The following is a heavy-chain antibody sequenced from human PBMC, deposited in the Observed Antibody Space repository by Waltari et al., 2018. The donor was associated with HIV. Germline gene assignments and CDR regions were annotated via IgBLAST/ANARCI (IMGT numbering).Heavy chain of an antibody. V-gene: IGHV4-4*07. J-gene: IGHJ6*02. CDR1: GGSISSYY. Sequence: QVQLQESGPGLVKPSETLSLTCTVSGGSISSYYWSWIRQPAGKGLEWIGRIYTSGSTNYNPSLKSRVTMSVDTSKNQFSLKLSSVTAADTTVYYCARDPGIAVPLYYYGMDVWGQGTTVTVSS. CDR2: IYTSGST. D-gene: IGHD6-19*01. CDR3: ARDPGIAVPLYYYGMDV.